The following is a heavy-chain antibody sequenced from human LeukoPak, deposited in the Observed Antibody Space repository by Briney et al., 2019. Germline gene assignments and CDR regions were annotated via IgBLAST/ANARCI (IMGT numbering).Heavy chain of an antibody. CDR1: GFTFSSFA. J-gene: IGHJ4*02. V-gene: IGHV3-30-3*01. Sequence: PGRSLRLSCAASGFTFSSFAMHWVRQTPGKGLEWVGLISYDGSNEYYAESLKGRFTISRDNSKNTVLLQMNSLRTEDAAVYYCARRSASGEHYFDYWGQGTLVTVSS. CDR2: ISYDGSNE. D-gene: IGHD3-10*01. CDR3: ARRSASGEHYFDY.